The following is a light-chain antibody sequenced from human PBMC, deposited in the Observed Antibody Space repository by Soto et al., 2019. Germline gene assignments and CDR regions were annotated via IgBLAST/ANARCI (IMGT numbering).Light chain of an antibody. CDR2: NAS. CDR1: QGVXTY. J-gene: IGKJ5*01. V-gene: IGKV3-11*01. CDR3: QQRRNGPPT. Sequence: ALTQCPGTLSLSPGERATLSCRASQGVXTYLVWYQQKPGQAPRLLXSNASNRARGSAPRLRGSGSATDFTPTISSVDPEYCESYIWQQRRNGPPTFGQGTRLEIK.